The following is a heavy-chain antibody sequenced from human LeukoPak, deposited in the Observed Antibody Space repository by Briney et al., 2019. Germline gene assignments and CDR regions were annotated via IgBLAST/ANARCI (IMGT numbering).Heavy chain of an antibody. CDR3: ARRGTYQNWFDP. J-gene: IGHJ5*02. Sequence: GGSLRLSCAASTFTFSSYWMSWVRQAPGKGLEWVATIKDDGSEKYYVDSVSGRSTISRDNAKNSLYLQMNSLRAEDTAVYYCARRGTYQNWFDPWGQGTLVTVSS. D-gene: IGHD3-16*01. V-gene: IGHV3-7*01. CDR1: TFTFSSYW. CDR2: IKDDGSEK.